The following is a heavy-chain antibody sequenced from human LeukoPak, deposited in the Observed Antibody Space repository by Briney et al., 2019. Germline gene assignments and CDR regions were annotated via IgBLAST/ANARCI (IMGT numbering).Heavy chain of an antibody. V-gene: IGHV4-34*01. CDR2: INHSRST. CDR3: ARGSNILTGPYYFDY. Sequence: SETLSLTCAVYGGSFSGYYWSWIRQPPGKGLEWIGEINHSRSTNYNPSLKSRVTISVDTSKNQFSLKLSSVTAADTAVYYCARGSNILTGPYYFDYWGQGTLVTVSS. CDR1: GGSFSGYY. J-gene: IGHJ4*02. D-gene: IGHD3-9*01.